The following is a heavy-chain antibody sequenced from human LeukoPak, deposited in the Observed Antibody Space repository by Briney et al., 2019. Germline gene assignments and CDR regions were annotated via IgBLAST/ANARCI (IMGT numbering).Heavy chain of an antibody. CDR2: IIPIFGTA. Sequence: SVTVSFKASGGTFSSYAISWVRQAPGQGLEWMGGIIPIFGTANYAQKFQGRVTITTDESTSTAYMELSSLRSEDTAVYYCARVIRGPNWFDPWGQGTLVTVSS. CDR3: ARVIRGPNWFDP. D-gene: IGHD4-17*01. V-gene: IGHV1-69*05. CDR1: GGTFSSYA. J-gene: IGHJ5*02.